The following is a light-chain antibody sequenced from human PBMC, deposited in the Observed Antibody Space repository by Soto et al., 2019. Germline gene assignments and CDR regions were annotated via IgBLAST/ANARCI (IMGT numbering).Light chain of an antibody. CDR1: SNDVGSYNY. J-gene: IGLJ1*01. Sequence: QSVLTQPASVSGSPGQSIAISCTGTSNDVGSYNYVSWYQQHPGKAPKLMIYDVTNRPSGVSDRFSCSETGNAAALTISGRQAEDEADYYCKSYTTSNTYVFGSGTKVTVL. CDR3: KSYTTSNTYV. V-gene: IGLV2-14*01. CDR2: DVT.